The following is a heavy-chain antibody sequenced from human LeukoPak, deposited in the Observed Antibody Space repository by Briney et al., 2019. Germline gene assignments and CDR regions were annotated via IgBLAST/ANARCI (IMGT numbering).Heavy chain of an antibody. CDR3: ARDRTDSIPPYFDY. Sequence: GGSLRLSCAASGFTFSNYNMNWVRHAPGKGLEWVSSITSSSSYIYYADSVKGRFTISRDNAKNSLYLQMNSLRAEDTAVYYCARDRTDSIPPYFDYWGQGTLVTVSS. J-gene: IGHJ4*02. CDR2: ITSSSSYI. CDR1: GFTFSNYN. D-gene: IGHD4-11*01. V-gene: IGHV3-21*01.